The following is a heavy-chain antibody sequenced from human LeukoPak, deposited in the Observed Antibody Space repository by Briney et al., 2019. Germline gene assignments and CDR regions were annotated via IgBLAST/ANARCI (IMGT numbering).Heavy chain of an antibody. CDR1: GFTVSSNY. D-gene: IGHD6-19*01. CDR2: IYTGGTT. Sequence: GGSLRLSCAASGFTVSSNYMSWVRQAPGMGLAWVSAIYTGGTTYYADSVKGRFTISRDNSENTLYLQMNSLRAEDSAVYFCARDKLGSGYSSDFDCWGQGTLVTVSS. CDR3: ARDKLGSGYSSDFDC. J-gene: IGHJ4*02. V-gene: IGHV3-66*02.